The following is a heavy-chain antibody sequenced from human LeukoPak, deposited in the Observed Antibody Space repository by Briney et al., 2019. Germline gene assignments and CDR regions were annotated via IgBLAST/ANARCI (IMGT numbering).Heavy chain of an antibody. D-gene: IGHD6-13*01. CDR2: INPSDGHT. Sequence: GASVKVSCKASGYTFTTYYMHWVRQAPGQGLEWMGIINPSDGHTTYAPNFQGRVTMTRDTSITTVHTELRSLRSDDTAVYYCARTHTAAPGRNPLDSWGQGTLVTVSS. CDR1: GYTFTTYY. CDR3: ARTHTAAPGRNPLDS. J-gene: IGHJ5*01. V-gene: IGHV1-46*01.